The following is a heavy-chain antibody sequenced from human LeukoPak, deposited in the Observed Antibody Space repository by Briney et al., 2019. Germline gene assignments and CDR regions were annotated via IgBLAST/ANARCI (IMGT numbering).Heavy chain of an antibody. CDR1: GFSLSTTAMR. D-gene: IGHD2-2*01. CDR3: AREKSTSCFDY. Sequence: SAPALVTPTQTLTLTCTFTGFSLSTTAMRVCWICQPSGIALVSLASINWDGTKLYSTALKTRLTISKDTSKNQVVLTMTNRDPVDTATYYCAREKSTSCFDYWGQGTLVTVSS. V-gene: IGHV2-70*04. CDR2: INWDGTK. J-gene: IGHJ4*02.